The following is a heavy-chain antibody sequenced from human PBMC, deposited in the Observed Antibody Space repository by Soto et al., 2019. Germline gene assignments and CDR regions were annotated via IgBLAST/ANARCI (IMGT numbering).Heavy chain of an antibody. Sequence: PSETLFLTCTVSGGSISSSSYYWGWIRQPPGKGLEWIGSIYYSGSTYYNPSLKSRVTISVDTSKNQFSLKLSSVTAADTAVYYCAKLQRITIFGVVIENWFDPWGQGTLVTVSS. CDR1: GGSISSSSYY. CDR2: IYYSGST. CDR3: AKLQRITIFGVVIENWFDP. J-gene: IGHJ5*02. D-gene: IGHD3-3*01. V-gene: IGHV4-39*01.